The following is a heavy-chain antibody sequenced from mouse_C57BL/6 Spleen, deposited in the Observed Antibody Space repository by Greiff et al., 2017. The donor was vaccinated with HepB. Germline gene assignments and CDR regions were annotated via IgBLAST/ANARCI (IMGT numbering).Heavy chain of an antibody. D-gene: IGHD2-4*01. CDR1: GFTFSDYG. Sequence: EVHLVESGGGLVKPGGSLKLSCAASGFTFSDYGMHWVRQAPEKGLEWVAYISSGSSTIYYADTVKGRFTISRDNAKNTLFLQMTSLRSEDTAMYYCARMITELFYYAMDYWGQGTSVTVSS. CDR3: ARMITELFYYAMDY. CDR2: ISSGSSTI. J-gene: IGHJ4*01. V-gene: IGHV5-17*01.